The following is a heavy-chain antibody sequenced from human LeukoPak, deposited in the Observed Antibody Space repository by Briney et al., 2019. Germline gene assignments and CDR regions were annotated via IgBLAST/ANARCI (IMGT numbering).Heavy chain of an antibody. Sequence: SETLSLTCTVSGGSISIYYWSWIRQPPGKGLEWIGYIYYSGSTNYNPSLKSRVTISVDTSKNQFSLKLSSVTAADTAVYYCARDSSGSYYVGGWFDPWGQGTLVTVSS. J-gene: IGHJ5*02. CDR2: IYYSGST. D-gene: IGHD1-26*01. CDR1: GGSISIYY. CDR3: ARDSSGSYYVGGWFDP. V-gene: IGHV4-59*01.